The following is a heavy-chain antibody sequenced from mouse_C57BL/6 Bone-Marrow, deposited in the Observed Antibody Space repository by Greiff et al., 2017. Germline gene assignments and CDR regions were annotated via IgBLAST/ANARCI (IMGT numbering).Heavy chain of an antibody. CDR3: ARKNYVFAY. CDR1: GYTFTSYW. CDR2: IHPNSGST. V-gene: IGHV1-64*01. Sequence: QVQLKQPGAELVKPGASVKLSCKASGYTFTSYWMHWVKQRPGQGLEWIGMIHPNSGSTNYNEKFKSKATLTVDKSSSTAYMQLSSLTSEDSAVYYCARKNYVFAYWGQGTLVTVSA. J-gene: IGHJ3*01. D-gene: IGHD1-1*01.